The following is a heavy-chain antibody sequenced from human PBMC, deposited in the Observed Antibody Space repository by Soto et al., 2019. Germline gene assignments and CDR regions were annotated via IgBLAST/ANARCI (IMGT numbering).Heavy chain of an antibody. CDR2: ITTIGGNT. J-gene: IGHJ6*02. Sequence: GGSLRLSCAASGFTFSSYAVTWVRQAPGKGLEWVSSITTIGGNTYYAESVRGRFTISRDNLKNTLYLQMSSLRADDTALYYCAKDRGSYYGRQGNSGMDVWGQGTTVTVSS. V-gene: IGHV3-23*01. CDR1: GFTFSSYA. D-gene: IGHD1-26*01. CDR3: AKDRGSYYGRQGNSGMDV.